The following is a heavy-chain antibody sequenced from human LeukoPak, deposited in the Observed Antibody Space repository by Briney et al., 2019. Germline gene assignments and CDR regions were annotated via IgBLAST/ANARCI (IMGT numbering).Heavy chain of an antibody. CDR3: AALLGDGSIDY. CDR1: GDSISSGGYY. V-gene: IGHV4-31*03. Sequence: SQTLSLTCTVSGDSISSGGYYWTWIRQHPGKGLEWIGYICYNGSTHYNPSPKSRVTISVDTSKNQFSLKLSSVTAADTAVYYCAALLGDGSIDYWGQGTLVTDSS. D-gene: IGHD2-21*02. CDR2: ICYNGST. J-gene: IGHJ4*02.